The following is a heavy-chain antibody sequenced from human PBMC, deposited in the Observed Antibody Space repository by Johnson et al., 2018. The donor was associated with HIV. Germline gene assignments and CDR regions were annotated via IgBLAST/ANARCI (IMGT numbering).Heavy chain of an antibody. CDR3: ATWIQLWPDAFDI. J-gene: IGHJ3*02. Sequence: VQVVESGGGLVKPGGSLRLSCAASGFTFSDYYMSWIRQAPGKGLEWVSYISSSGSTIYYADSVKGRFTISRYNAKNSLYLQMNSLIAEDTALYYCATWIQLWPDAFDIWGQGTMVTVSS. V-gene: IGHV3-11*01. CDR2: ISSSGSTI. D-gene: IGHD5-18*01. CDR1: GFTFSDYY.